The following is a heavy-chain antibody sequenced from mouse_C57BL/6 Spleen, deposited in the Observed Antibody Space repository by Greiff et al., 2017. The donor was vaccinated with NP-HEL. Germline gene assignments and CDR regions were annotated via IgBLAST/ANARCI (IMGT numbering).Heavy chain of an antibody. D-gene: IGHD2-3*01. V-gene: IGHV5-9-1*02. Sequence: EVQGVESGEGLVKPGGSLKLSCAASGFTFSSYAMSWVRQTPEQRLEWVAYISSGGDYIYYADTVKGRFTISRDNARNTLYLQMSSLKSEDTAMYYCTREGYSLYFDVWGTGTTVTAAS. J-gene: IGHJ1*03. CDR1: GFTFSSYA. CDR3: TREGYSLYFDV. CDR2: ISSGGDYI.